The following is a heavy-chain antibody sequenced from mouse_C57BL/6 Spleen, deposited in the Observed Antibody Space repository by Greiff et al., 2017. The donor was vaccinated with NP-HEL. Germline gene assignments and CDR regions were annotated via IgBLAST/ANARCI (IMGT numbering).Heavy chain of an antibody. Sequence: VKLMESGPELVKPGASVKISCKASGYAFSSSWMNWVKQRPGKGLEWIGRIYPGDGDTNYNGKFKGKATLTADKSSSTAYMQLSSLTSEDSAVYFCAIGDYYAMDYWGQGTSVTVSS. V-gene: IGHV1-82*01. CDR3: AIGDYYAMDY. CDR1: GYAFSSSW. CDR2: IYPGDGDT. D-gene: IGHD3-3*01. J-gene: IGHJ4*01.